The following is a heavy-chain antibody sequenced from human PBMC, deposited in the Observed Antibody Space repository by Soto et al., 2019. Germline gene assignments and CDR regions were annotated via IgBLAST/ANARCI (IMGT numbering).Heavy chain of an antibody. V-gene: IGHV3-66*01. Sequence: EVQLVESGGGLVQPGGSLRLSCAASGFTVSSNYMSWVRQAPGKRLEWVSVIYSGGSTYYADSVKGRFTISRDNSKNTLYFQMNSLRLEDTAVYYCARERSGRYHGGLDYSGQGTLVTVSS. D-gene: IGHD1-26*01. J-gene: IGHJ4*02. CDR2: IYSGGST. CDR1: GFTVSSNY. CDR3: ARERSGRYHGGLDY.